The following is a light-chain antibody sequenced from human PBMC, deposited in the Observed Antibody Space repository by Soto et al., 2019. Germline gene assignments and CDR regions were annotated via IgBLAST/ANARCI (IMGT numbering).Light chain of an antibody. CDR2: GAS. CDR1: QSVGSSY. Sequence: VLTQSPGTLSLSPWERANLSCRASQSVGSSYLAWYQQKPGQAPRLLIYGASSRATGIADRFSGSGSGTDFTLTISRLEPEDFAVYYCQQYGDSPWTFGQGTKVDIK. V-gene: IGKV3-20*01. CDR3: QQYGDSPWT. J-gene: IGKJ1*01.